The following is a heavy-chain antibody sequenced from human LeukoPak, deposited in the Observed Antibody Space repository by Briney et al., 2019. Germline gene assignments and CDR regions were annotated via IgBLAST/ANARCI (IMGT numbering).Heavy chain of an antibody. J-gene: IGHJ4*02. CDR1: GFTFSSYS. V-gene: IGHV3-23*01. CDR3: ATALLPRSSDDY. CDR2: ISGSGGST. D-gene: IGHD6-6*01. Sequence: GGSLRLSCAASGFTFSSYSMNWVRQAPGKGLEWVSAISGSGGSTYYADSVKGRFTISRDNSKNTLYLQMNSLRAEDTAVYYCATALLPRSSDDYWGQGTLVTVSS.